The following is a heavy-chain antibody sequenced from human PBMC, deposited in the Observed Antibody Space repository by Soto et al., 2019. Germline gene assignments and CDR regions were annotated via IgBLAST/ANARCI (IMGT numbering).Heavy chain of an antibody. J-gene: IGHJ4*02. CDR2: IIPIFGTA. CDR3: ARGRDTAMVTYFDY. D-gene: IGHD5-18*01. CDR1: GGTFSSYA. V-gene: IGHV1-69*13. Sequence: VASVKVSCKASGGTFSSYAISWVRQAPGQGLEWMGGIIPIFGTANYAQKFQGRVTITADESTSTAYMELSSLRSEDTAVYYCARGRDTAMVTYFDYWGQGTLVTVSS.